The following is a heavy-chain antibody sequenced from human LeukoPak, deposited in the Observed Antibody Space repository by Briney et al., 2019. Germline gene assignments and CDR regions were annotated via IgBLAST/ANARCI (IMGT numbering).Heavy chain of an antibody. CDR3: ARGMSAFQSLFVYSSPRYFDY. V-gene: IGHV4-30-2*01. D-gene: IGHD6-13*01. Sequence: SETLSLTCAVSGGSISSGGYSWSWIRQPPGKGLEWIGYIYHSGSTYYNPSLKSRVTISVDRSKNQFSLKLSSVTAADTAVYYCARGMSAFQSLFVYSSPRYFDYWGQGTLVTVSS. CDR2: IYHSGST. J-gene: IGHJ4*02. CDR1: GGSISSGGYS.